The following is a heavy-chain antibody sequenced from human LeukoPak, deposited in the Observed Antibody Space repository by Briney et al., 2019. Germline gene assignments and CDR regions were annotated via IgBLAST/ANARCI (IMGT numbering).Heavy chain of an antibody. D-gene: IGHD2-21*02. CDR2: ISWNSGSI. CDR3: AKDMGPLAYCGGDCPNSDYYYYGMDV. J-gene: IGHJ6*02. CDR1: GFTFDDYA. Sequence: GRSLRLSCAASGFTFDDYAMHWVRQAPGKGLEWVSGISWNSGSIGYANSVKGRFTISRDNTKNSLYLQMNSLRAEDTALYYCAKDMGPLAYCGGDCPNSDYYYYGMDVWGQGTTVTVSS. V-gene: IGHV3-9*01.